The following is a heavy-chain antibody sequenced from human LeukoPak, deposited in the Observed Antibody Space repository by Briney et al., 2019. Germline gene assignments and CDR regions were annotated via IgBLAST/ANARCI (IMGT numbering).Heavy chain of an antibody. CDR1: GGSISSSSYY. D-gene: IGHD1-26*01. CDR3: ARDFREWEPYYFDY. V-gene: IGHV4-61*02. Sequence: PSETLSLTCTVSGGSISSSSYYWSWIRQPAGKGLEWIGRIYTSGSTNYNPSLKSRVTISVDTSKNQFSLKLSSVTAADTAVYYCARDFREWEPYYFDYWGQGTLVTVSS. CDR2: IYTSGST. J-gene: IGHJ4*02.